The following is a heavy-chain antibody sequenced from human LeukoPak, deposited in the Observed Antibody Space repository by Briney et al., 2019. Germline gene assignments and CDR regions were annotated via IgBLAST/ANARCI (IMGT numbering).Heavy chain of an antibody. CDR2: ISSSSSTI. CDR1: GFTFSSYS. Sequence: PGGSLRRSCAASGFTFSSYSMNWVRQAPGKGLEWVSYISSSSSTIYYADSVKGRFTISRDNAKNSLYLQMNSLRDEDTAVYYCARDQGTYYYYGMDVWGQGTTVTVSS. V-gene: IGHV3-48*02. J-gene: IGHJ6*02. CDR3: ARDQGTYYYYGMDV. D-gene: IGHD1-1*01.